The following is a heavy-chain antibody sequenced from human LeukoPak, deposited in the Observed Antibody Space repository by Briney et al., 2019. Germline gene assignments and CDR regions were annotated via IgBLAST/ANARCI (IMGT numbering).Heavy chain of an antibody. Sequence: PGGSLRLSCAASGFTFDDYTMHWVRQAPGKGLEWVSLISWDGGSTYYADSVKGRFTISRDNSKNSLYLQMNSLRTEDTALYYCAKDIRDYYDSGGFDYWGQGTLVTVSS. D-gene: IGHD3-22*01. CDR1: GFTFDDYT. CDR2: ISWDGGST. V-gene: IGHV3-43*01. CDR3: AKDIRDYYDSGGFDY. J-gene: IGHJ4*02.